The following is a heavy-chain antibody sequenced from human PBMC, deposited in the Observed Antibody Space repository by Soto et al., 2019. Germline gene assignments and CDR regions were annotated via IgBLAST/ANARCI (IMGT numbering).Heavy chain of an antibody. D-gene: IGHD2-2*02. CDR3: VRDSYTAHWHTAGEDY. Sequence: DVQLVESGGGWVQPGGSLRLSCAASGFYITNYWMTWVRQAPGKGPEWVANIKGDGSLKFYVDSVRGRFTIARDNAKNSVYLGMSRLRAEDTAVYYCVRDSYTAHWHTAGEDYWGQGTLVTVSS. CDR1: GFYITNYW. J-gene: IGHJ4*02. CDR2: IKGDGSLK. V-gene: IGHV3-7*01.